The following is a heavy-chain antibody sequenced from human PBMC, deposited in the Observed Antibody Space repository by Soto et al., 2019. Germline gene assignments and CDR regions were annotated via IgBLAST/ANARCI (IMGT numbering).Heavy chain of an antibody. CDR3: ARPRLAAAVDILTGYYRDY. V-gene: IGHV5-10-1*01. D-gene: IGHD3-9*01. CDR1: GYSFTSYW. J-gene: IGHJ4*02. Sequence: GESLKISCKPSGYSFTSYWISWVSQMPGKGLECMGRIDPSDSYSNYSPSFLGHVTISADRPISTAFRQWSSQTASGPPMYYYARPRLAAAVDILTGYYRDYCGQGTLVTVSS. CDR2: IDPSDSYS.